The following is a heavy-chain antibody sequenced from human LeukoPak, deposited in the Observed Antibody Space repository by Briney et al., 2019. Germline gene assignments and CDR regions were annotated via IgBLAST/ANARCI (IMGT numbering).Heavy chain of an antibody. CDR1: GLTFSNYW. CDR3: VSAYSGSYYFNS. J-gene: IGHJ4*02. CDR2: INTVGSTI. V-gene: IGHV3-74*01. D-gene: IGHD1-26*01. Sequence: GGSLRLSCAASGLTFSNYWMHWVRQAPGKGLVWVSRINTVGSTITYADSVKGRFTISRDNAKNTLFLQMSSLRPEDTAVYYCVSAYSGSYYFNSWGQGTLVTVSS.